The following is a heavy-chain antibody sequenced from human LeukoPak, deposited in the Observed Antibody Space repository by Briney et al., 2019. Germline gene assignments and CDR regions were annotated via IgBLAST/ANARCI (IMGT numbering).Heavy chain of an antibody. Sequence: PSETLSLTCTVSGGSISSSSYNWCWIRQPPGKSLEWIGGIYYSGSTYYNPSLKSRVTISVDTSKNHFSLKLSSVTAADTAVYYCASWCGYFNWFDPWGQGTLVTVSS. J-gene: IGHJ5*02. CDR2: IYYSGST. D-gene: IGHD3-3*01. CDR3: ASWCGYFNWFDP. V-gene: IGHV4-39*07. CDR1: GGSISSSSYN.